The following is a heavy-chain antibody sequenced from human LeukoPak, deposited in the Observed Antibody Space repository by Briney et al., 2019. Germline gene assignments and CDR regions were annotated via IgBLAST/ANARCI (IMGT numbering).Heavy chain of an antibody. Sequence: ASVKVSCKASGYTFTGYYMHWVRQAPGQGLEWVGWINPKSGGTDYAQRLQGRVTMTTDTSTATAYMELRRLTSDDTAVYFCARGTIGSYSSVHDWGQGTLVTVSS. CDR3: ARGTIGSYSSVHD. CDR1: GYTFTGYY. V-gene: IGHV1-2*02. CDR2: INPKSGGT. J-gene: IGHJ1*01. D-gene: IGHD1-26*01.